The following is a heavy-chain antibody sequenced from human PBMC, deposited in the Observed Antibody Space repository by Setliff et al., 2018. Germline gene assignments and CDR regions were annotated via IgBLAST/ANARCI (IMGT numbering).Heavy chain of an antibody. V-gene: IGHV4-34*01. D-gene: IGHD3-3*01. Sequence: SETLSLTCAVYDGSFSDYYWSWIRQPPGKGLEWIGEINHYGSTKYKSSLKSRVTISVDTSKNQFSLKLSSVTAADTAVYYCRSWSGYYKNDYWGQGTLVTVSS. CDR2: INHYGST. J-gene: IGHJ4*01. CDR1: DGSFSDYY. CDR3: RSWSGYYKNDY.